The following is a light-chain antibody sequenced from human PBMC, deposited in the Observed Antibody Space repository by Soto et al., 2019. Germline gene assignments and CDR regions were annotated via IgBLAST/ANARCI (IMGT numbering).Light chain of an antibody. CDR1: QNISSY. CDR3: QQSYNTPLT. V-gene: IGKV1-39*01. J-gene: IGKJ3*01. Sequence: DIQMTQSPSSLSASVGDRVTITCRASQNISSYLNWYQQKPGKAPKFLIYTASSLQSGVPSRFSGSGSGTDFTLTISSLQPEDFATYYCQQSYNTPLTFGPGTKVDIK. CDR2: TAS.